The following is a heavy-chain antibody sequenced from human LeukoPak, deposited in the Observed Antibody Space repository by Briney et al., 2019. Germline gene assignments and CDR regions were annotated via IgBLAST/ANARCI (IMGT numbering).Heavy chain of an antibody. CDR1: GFTFSSYA. Sequence: GGSLRLSCAASGFTFSSYAMHWVRQAPGKGLEWVAVISYDGSNKYYADSLKGRFTISRDNSKNTLYLQMNRLRAEDTAVYYCAKGAKWELPLDYWGQGTLVTVSS. CDR2: ISYDGSNK. V-gene: IGHV3-30-3*01. J-gene: IGHJ4*02. D-gene: IGHD1-26*01. CDR3: AKGAKWELPLDY.